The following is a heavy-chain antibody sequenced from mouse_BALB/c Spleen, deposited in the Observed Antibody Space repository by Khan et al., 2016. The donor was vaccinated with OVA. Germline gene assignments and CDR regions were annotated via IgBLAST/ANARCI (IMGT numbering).Heavy chain of an antibody. Sequence: EVELVESGGGLVKPGGSLKLSCAASGFTFSTYAMSWVRQIPEKRLEWVATISSDGGYTYYPDSVKGRFTISRDNARNTLYLEMSSLRSDDTAMYSCSRSPYGNFADWGAGTLVTVSA. D-gene: IGHD2-1*01. V-gene: IGHV5-9-3*01. CDR1: GFTFSTYA. CDR2: ISSDGGYT. CDR3: SRSPYGNFAD. J-gene: IGHJ3*01.